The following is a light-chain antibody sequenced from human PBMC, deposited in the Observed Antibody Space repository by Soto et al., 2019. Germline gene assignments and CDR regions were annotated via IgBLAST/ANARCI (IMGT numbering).Light chain of an antibody. Sequence: EIVLTQSPGTLSLSPGERATLSCRASQSVSSNYLAWYQQKPGQAPRLLIYGASSRATGIPDRFSGGGSGADFTLTISRLEPEDFAVYYCQQYGSSLQTFGQGTKVEIK. CDR2: GAS. CDR1: QSVSSNY. CDR3: QQYGSSLQT. J-gene: IGKJ1*01. V-gene: IGKV3-20*01.